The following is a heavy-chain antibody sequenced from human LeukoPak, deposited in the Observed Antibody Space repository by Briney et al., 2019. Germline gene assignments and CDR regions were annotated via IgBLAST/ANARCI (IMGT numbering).Heavy chain of an antibody. Sequence: GGSLRLSCAASGFTVSSNYMSWVRQAPGKGLEWVSIIYSGDSTYYADSVKGRFTISRDNSKNTLWLQMNSPRAEDTAVYYCARSGFGVLYYYGMDVWGQGTTVTVSS. CDR3: ARSGFGVLYYYGMDV. J-gene: IGHJ6*02. D-gene: IGHD3-10*01. V-gene: IGHV3-66*01. CDR1: GFTVSSNY. CDR2: IYSGDST.